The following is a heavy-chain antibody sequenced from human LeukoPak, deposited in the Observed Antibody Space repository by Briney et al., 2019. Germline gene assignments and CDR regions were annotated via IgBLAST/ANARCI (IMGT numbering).Heavy chain of an antibody. CDR1: GFTFSSNA. D-gene: IGHD6-13*01. CDR3: AKAPSSNWYAPHYFDY. Sequence: GGSLRLSCAASGFTFSSNAMSWVRQAPGKGLEWVSAISGSGGRTYYADSVKGRLTISRDNSKNTLFLQMNSLRAEDTAVYYCAKAPSSNWYAPHYFDYWGQGTLVTVSS. CDR2: ISGSGGRT. V-gene: IGHV3-23*01. J-gene: IGHJ4*02.